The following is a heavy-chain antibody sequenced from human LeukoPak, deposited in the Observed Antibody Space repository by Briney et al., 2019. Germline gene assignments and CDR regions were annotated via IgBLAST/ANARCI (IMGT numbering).Heavy chain of an antibody. CDR1: GYTFTGYY. CDR3: ARVQGYCSSTSCYPDTNFDY. D-gene: IGHD2-2*01. V-gene: IGHV1-2*02. CDR2: INPNSGGT. J-gene: IGHJ4*02. Sequence: ASVKVSCKASGYTFTGYYMHWVRQASGQGLEWVGWINPNSGGTNYAQKFQGRVTMTRDTSISTAYMELSRLRSDDTAVYYCARVQGYCSSTSCYPDTNFDYWGQGTLITVSS.